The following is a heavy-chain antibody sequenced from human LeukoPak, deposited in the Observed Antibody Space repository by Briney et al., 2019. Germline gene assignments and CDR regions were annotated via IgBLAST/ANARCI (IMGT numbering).Heavy chain of an antibody. CDR2: ISSSSGTI. V-gene: IGHV3-48*01. CDR3: ARDVVGSDY. CDR1: GFTFSTYS. D-gene: IGHD6-25*01. Sequence: GGSLRLSCAASGFTFSTYSMIWVRQAPGKGLECISYISSSSGTIYYADSVKGRFTISRDNAKNALYLQMNGLRAEDTAVYYCARDVVGSDYWGQETLVTASS. J-gene: IGHJ4*02.